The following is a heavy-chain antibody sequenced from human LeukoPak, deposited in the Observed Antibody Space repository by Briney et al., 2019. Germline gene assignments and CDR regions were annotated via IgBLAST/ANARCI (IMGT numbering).Heavy chain of an antibody. CDR1: GGSISSSSYY. J-gene: IGHJ4*02. CDR3: ARGGSPGLCDY. V-gene: IGHV4-39*02. Sequence: SETLSLTCTGSGGSISSSSYYWGWIRQPPGKGLEWIGSIYYSGSTYYNPSLKSRVTISVDTSKNHFSLKLSSVTAADTAVYYCARGGSPGLCDYWGQGTLVTVSS. D-gene: IGHD1-26*01. CDR2: IYYSGST.